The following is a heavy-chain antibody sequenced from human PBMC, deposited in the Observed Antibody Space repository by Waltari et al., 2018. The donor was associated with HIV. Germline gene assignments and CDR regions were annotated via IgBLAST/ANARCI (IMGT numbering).Heavy chain of an antibody. CDR2: IVVGSGNT. V-gene: IGHV1-58*01. J-gene: IGHJ4*02. Sequence: QMQLVQSGPEVKKPGTSVKVSCKASGFTFTTSAVQWVRQARGQRLEWIGWIVVGSGNTNYAQKFQERVTITRDMSTSTAYMELSSLRSEDTAVYYCAAVYMAGGYDRDFDYWGQGTLVTVSS. CDR3: AAVYMAGGYDRDFDY. CDR1: GFTFTTSA. D-gene: IGHD5-12*01.